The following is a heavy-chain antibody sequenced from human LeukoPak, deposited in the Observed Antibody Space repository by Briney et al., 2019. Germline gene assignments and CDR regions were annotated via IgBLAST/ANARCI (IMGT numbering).Heavy chain of an antibody. CDR3: ARAQYYLDS. CDR2: ISSSSSNR. V-gene: IGHV3-11*06. Sequence: SGGSLRLSCAASGFTFSDYYMSWIRQAPGKGLEWVSYISSSSSNRNYADSVKGRFTISRDNAKNSLYLQMNSLRAEDTAVYYCARAQYYLDSWGQGTLVTVSS. CDR1: GFTFSDYY. J-gene: IGHJ4*02.